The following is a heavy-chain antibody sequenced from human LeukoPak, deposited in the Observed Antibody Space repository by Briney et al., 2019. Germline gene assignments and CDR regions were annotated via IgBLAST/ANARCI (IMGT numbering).Heavy chain of an antibody. V-gene: IGHV3-49*04. J-gene: IGHJ5*02. CDR3: TRGGYSGYDRPRA. CDR1: GFTFGDYA. CDR2: IRSKAYGGTT. D-gene: IGHD5-12*01. Sequence: GGSLRLSCTASGFTFGDYAMSWVRQAPGKGLEWVGFIRSKAYGGTTEYAASVKGRFTISRDDSKSIAYLQMNSLKTEDTAVYYCTRGGYSGYDRPRAWGQGTLVTVSS.